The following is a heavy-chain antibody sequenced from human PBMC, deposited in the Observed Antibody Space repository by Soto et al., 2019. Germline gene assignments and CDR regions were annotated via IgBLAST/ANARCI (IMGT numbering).Heavy chain of an antibody. CDR1: GYTFTSYG. CDR3: AREKDFWSGRGYSYMDV. J-gene: IGHJ6*03. D-gene: IGHD3-3*01. V-gene: IGHV1-18*01. Sequence: QVQLVQSGAEVKKPVASVKVSCKASGYTFTSYGISWVRQATGQGLEWMGWSSAYNGNTNYAQKLQGRDTMTTDTSTSTAYMEMRSLRSDDTAVYDCAREKDFWSGRGYSYMDVWGKGTTVTVSS. CDR2: SSAYNGNT.